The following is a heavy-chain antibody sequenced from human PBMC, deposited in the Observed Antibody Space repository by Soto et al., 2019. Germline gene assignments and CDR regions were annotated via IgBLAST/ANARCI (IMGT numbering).Heavy chain of an antibody. D-gene: IGHD6-13*01. V-gene: IGHV3-48*01. J-gene: IGHJ4*02. CDR2: ISSSSSTI. Sequence: GGSLRLSCAASGFTFSSYSMNWVRQAPGKGLEWVSYISSSSSTIYYADSVKGRFTISRDNAKNSLYLQMNSLRAEDTAVYYCARGRGSSPPQKFDYWGQGTLVTVSS. CDR3: ARGRGSSPPQKFDY. CDR1: GFTFSSYS.